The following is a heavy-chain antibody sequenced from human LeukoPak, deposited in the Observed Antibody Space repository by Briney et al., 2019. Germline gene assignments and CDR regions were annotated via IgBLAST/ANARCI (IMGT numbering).Heavy chain of an antibody. CDR2: INPNSGGT. D-gene: IGHD3-22*01. V-gene: IGHV1-2*02. CDR1: GYTFTGYY. J-gene: IGHJ4*02. CDR3: ARDRGGYYDSSGYMVGY. Sequence: ASVKVSCKASGYTFTGYYMHWVRQAPGHGLEWMGWINPNSGGTNYAQKFQGRVTMTRDTSISTAYMELSRLRSDDTAVYYCARDRGGYYDSSGYMVGYWGQGTLVTVSS.